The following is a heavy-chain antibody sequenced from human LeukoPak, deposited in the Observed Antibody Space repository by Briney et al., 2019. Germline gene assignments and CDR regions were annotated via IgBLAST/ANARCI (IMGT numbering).Heavy chain of an antibody. CDR1: GFTFSSYA. J-gene: IGHJ6*02. CDR3: AKASGWYYYGMDV. CDR2: ISGSGGST. Sequence: GGSLRLSCAASGFTFSSYAMSWVRQAPGKGVEWVSAISGSGGSTYYADSVKGRFTISRDNSKNTLYLQMNSLRAEDTAVYYCAKASGWYYYGMDVWGQGTTVTVSS. V-gene: IGHV3-23*01. D-gene: IGHD6-19*01.